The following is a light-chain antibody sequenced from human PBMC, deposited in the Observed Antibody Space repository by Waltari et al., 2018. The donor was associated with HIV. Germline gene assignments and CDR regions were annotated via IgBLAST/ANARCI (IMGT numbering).Light chain of an antibody. CDR2: AAP. CDR1: QSVTSGY. J-gene: IGKJ5*01. CDR3: QQYSSSPIT. Sequence: EIVLTQSPGTLSLSPGERATLSCRASQSVTSGYLAWYQQKRGQAPRHVILAAPSRATGIPGRFSGSGSGTDFTLTISRLEPEDFAVYYCQQYSSSPITFGQGTRLEMK. V-gene: IGKV3-20*01.